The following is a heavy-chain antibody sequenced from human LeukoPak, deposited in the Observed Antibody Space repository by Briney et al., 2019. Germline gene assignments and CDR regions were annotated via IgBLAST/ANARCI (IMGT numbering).Heavy chain of an antibody. Sequence: ASVKVSCKASGYTFTSYAMNWVRQAPRQGLEWMGWINTNTGNPTYAQGFTGRFVFSLDTSVSTAYLQISSLKAEDTAVYYCARDPYCSGGSCYYGPHNYYYYYGMDVWGQGTTVTVSS. J-gene: IGHJ6*02. CDR3: ARDPYCSGGSCYYGPHNYYYYYGMDV. CDR2: INTNTGNP. CDR1: GYTFTSYA. D-gene: IGHD2-15*01. V-gene: IGHV7-4-1*02.